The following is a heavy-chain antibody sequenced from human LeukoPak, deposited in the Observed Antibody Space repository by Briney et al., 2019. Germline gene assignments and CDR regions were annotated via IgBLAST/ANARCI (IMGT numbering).Heavy chain of an antibody. CDR2: IRYDGSNK. J-gene: IGHJ4*02. CDR1: GFTFSSYG. Sequence: GGSLRLSCAASGFTFSSYGMHWVRQAPGKGLEWVAFIRYDGSNKYYADSVKGRFTISRDNSKNTLYLQMNSLRAEDTAVYYCAKDRDSEYYYDSSGYYRGDYFDYWGQGTLVTVSS. V-gene: IGHV3-30*02. CDR3: AKDRDSEYYYDSSGYYRGDYFDY. D-gene: IGHD3-22*01.